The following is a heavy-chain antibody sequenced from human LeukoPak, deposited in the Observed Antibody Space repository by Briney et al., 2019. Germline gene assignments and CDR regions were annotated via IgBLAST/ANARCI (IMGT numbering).Heavy chain of an antibody. V-gene: IGHV3-48*01. D-gene: IGHD1-1*01. CDR1: GFTFSNFG. J-gene: IGHJ4*02. CDR3: AKDFVRYNIQFDY. Sequence: GGSLGLSCAASGFTFSNFGMNWVRQAPGKGLEWISYICDSCNTNYYADSVKGRFTISRDNVKNSLYLQMNSLRAEDTAVYYCAKDFVRYNIQFDYWGQGALVTVSS. CDR2: ICDSCNTN.